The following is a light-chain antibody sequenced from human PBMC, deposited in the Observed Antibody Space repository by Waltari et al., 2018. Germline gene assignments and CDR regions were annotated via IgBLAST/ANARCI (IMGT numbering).Light chain of an antibody. CDR1: QSISSW. CDR3: QQYNNWDT. J-gene: IGKJ2*01. Sequence: DIQMTQSPSTLSASVGDRVTITCRASQSISSWLAWYQQKPGKAPKRLIYKASSLKSGVPSRFSGSGSGTEFILTISSLQPDDFATYYCQQYNNWDTFGQGTKLEIK. V-gene: IGKV1-5*03. CDR2: KAS.